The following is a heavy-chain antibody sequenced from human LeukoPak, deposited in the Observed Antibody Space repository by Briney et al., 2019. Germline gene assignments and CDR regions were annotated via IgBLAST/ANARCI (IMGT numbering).Heavy chain of an antibody. CDR3: ARGRLSIPNSGSYPRDYYYGMDV. CDR2: IHYDGAT. CDR1: GGSISSGGYY. D-gene: IGHD1-26*01. J-gene: IGHJ6*02. Sequence: ASETLSLTCTVSGGSISSGGYYWSWLRQPPGRGLEWIGSIHYDGATYYNPSLKSRVTISVDTSKNQFSLKLSSVTAADTAVYYCARGRLSIPNSGSYPRDYYYGMDVWGQGTTVTVSS. V-gene: IGHV4-39*07.